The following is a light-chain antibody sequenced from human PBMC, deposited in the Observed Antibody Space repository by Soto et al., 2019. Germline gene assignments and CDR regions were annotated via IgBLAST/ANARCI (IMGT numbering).Light chain of an antibody. Sequence: DIQMTQSPSSLSASVGDRVTITCRASQGIRNDLGWFEQKPGKAPKRLIYAASNLESGVPSRFSGSGSGTEFTIRISSVQIGDFTTYYCLQHNSYPYTFGQGTKLEI. CDR1: QGIRND. CDR3: LQHNSYPYT. CDR2: AAS. V-gene: IGKV1-17*01. J-gene: IGKJ2*01.